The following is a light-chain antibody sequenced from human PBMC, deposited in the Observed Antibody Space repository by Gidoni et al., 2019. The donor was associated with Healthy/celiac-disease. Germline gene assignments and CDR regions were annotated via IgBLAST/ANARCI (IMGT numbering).Light chain of an antibody. J-gene: IGKJ1*01. V-gene: IGKV1-39*01. Sequence: IQMTQSPYSLSASVGDRVTITCRASQSISSYLNWYQQKPGKAPKLLIYAATSLQSGVPSRFSGSGSGTDFTLTISSLQPEDFATYYCQQSYSTRWTFGQGTKVEIK. CDR1: QSISSY. CDR2: AAT. CDR3: QQSYSTRWT.